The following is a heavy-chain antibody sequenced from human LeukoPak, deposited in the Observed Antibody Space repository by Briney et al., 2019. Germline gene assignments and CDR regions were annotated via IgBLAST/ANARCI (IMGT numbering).Heavy chain of an antibody. J-gene: IGHJ4*02. CDR2: ILYDGSNK. CDR3: AKDSNPDCGGDCLTTPLDY. CDR1: GFTLGSYG. D-gene: IGHD2-21*02. V-gene: IGHV3-30*18. Sequence: GRFLRRSCAASGFTLGSYGMHGVRQAPGKRLEWVAVILYDGSNKYYADSVKGRFTISRDNSKNTLYLQMNSLRAEDTAVYYCAKDSNPDCGGDCLTTPLDYWGQGTLVTVSS.